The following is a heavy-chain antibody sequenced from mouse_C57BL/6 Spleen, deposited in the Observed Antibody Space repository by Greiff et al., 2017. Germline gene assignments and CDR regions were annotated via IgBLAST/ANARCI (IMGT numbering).Heavy chain of an antibody. CDR1: GFTFSSYA. V-gene: IGHV5-4*01. D-gene: IGHD3-1*01. CDR3: ARDSGWVFDY. CDR2: ISDGGSYT. Sequence: EVQGVESGGGLVKPGGSLKLSCAASGFTFSSYAMSWVRQTPEKRLEWVATISDGGSYTYYPDNVKGRFTISRDNAKNNLYLQMSRLKSEDTAMYYCARDSGWVFDYWGQGTTLTVSS. J-gene: IGHJ2*01.